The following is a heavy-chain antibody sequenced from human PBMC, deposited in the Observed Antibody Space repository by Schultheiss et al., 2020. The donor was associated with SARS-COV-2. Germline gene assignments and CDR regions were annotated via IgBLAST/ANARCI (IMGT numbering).Heavy chain of an antibody. CDR1: GFTFSSYS. CDR2: ISSSSSYI. J-gene: IGHJ4*02. D-gene: IGHD2-15*01. CDR3: ARGDNGIVVVVAATNQAYFDY. Sequence: GGSLRLSCAASGFTFSSYSMNWVRQAPGKGLEWVSSISSSSSYIYYADSVKGRFTISRDNAKNSLYLQMNSLRAEDTAVYYCARGDNGIVVVVAATNQAYFDYWGQGTLVTVSS. V-gene: IGHV3-21*01.